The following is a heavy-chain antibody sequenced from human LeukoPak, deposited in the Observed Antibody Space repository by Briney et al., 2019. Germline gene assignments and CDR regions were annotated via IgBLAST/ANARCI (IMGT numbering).Heavy chain of an antibody. CDR3: ARNDYGDSLFDY. CDR1: GYTFISYG. D-gene: IGHD4-17*01. Sequence: GASVKVSCKASGYTFISYGISWVRQAPGQGLEWMGWISGYNGNINYAQRLQGRVTMTTDTSTRTAYMELRSLRSDDTAVYYCARNDYGDSLFDYWGQGTLVTVSS. CDR2: ISGYNGNI. J-gene: IGHJ4*02. V-gene: IGHV1-18*01.